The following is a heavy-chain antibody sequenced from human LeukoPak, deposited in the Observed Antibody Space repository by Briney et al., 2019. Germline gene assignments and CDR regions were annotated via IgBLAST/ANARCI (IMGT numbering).Heavy chain of an antibody. D-gene: IGHD6-19*01. J-gene: IGHJ1*01. Sequence: PGGSLRLSCAASGFTFSSYAMSWVRQAPGKGLEWVSAISGSGGSTYYADSVKGRFTMSRDNAKNSLYLQMNSLRAEDTAVYYCARVFSSGWAAEYFQHWGQGTLVTVSS. CDR2: ISGSGGST. V-gene: IGHV3-23*01. CDR3: ARVFSSGWAAEYFQH. CDR1: GFTFSSYA.